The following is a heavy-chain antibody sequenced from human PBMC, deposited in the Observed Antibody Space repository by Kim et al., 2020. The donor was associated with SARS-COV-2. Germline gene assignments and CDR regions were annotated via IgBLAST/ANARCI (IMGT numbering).Heavy chain of an antibody. J-gene: IGHJ5*02. V-gene: IGHV3-48*03. D-gene: IGHD2-15*01. CDR3: ARLLPNWFDP. CDR1: GFTFSSYE. Sequence: GGSLRLSCAASGFTFSSYEMNWVRQAPGKGLEWVSYISSSGSTIYYADSVKGRFTISRDNAKNSLYLQMNSLRAEDTAVYYCARLLPNWFDPWGQGTLVTVSS. CDR2: ISSSGSTI.